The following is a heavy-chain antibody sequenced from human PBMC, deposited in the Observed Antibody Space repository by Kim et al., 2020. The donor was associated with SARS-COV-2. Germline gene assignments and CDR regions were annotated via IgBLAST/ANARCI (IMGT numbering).Heavy chain of an antibody. V-gene: IGHV3-74*01. J-gene: IGHJ6*02. D-gene: IGHD3-9*01. CDR3: ARMRGRMVIDILTTGYYYGMDV. CDR2: INSDGSST. Sequence: GGSLRLSCAASGFTFSSYWMHWVRQAPGKGLVWVSRINSDGSSTSYADSVKGRFTISRDNAKNTLYLQMNSLRAEDTAVYYCARMRGRMVIDILTTGYYYGMDVWGQGTTVTVSS. CDR1: GFTFSSYW.